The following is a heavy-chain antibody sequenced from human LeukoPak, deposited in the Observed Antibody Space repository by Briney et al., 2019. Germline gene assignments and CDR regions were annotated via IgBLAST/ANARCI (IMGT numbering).Heavy chain of an antibody. CDR3: AKSSSSFDY. J-gene: IGHJ4*02. CDR2: ISYDGNNK. Sequence: GRSLRLSCAASGFTFGSYGMHWVRQAPGKGLEWVAVISYDGNNKYYADSVKGRFTISRDNSKNTLYLQMNSLRAEDTAVYYCAKSSSSFDYWGQGTLVTVSS. CDR1: GFTFGSYG. V-gene: IGHV3-30*18. D-gene: IGHD6-13*01.